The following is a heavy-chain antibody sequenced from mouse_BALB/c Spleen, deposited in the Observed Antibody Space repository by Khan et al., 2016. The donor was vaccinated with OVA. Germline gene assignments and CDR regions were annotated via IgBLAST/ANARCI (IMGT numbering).Heavy chain of an antibody. D-gene: IGHD4-1*01. J-gene: IGHJ3*01. CDR3: ASHLTGSFAY. CDR1: GFTFSTYG. CDR2: INSDGYST. V-gene: IGHV5-6*01. Sequence: EVQGVESGGDLVQPGGSLRLSCAASGFTFSTYGMSWVRQFPDKRLEWVATINSDGYSTYYPDTLKGRFTISRHNAESTLYLQMSSLKSEDTAIYYCASHLTGSFAYWGHGTLVTVSA.